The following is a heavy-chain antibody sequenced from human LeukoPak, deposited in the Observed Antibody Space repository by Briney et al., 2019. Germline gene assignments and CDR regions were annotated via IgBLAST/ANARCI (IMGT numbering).Heavy chain of an antibody. CDR2: ISYDGSNK. J-gene: IGHJ3*02. D-gene: IGHD3-10*01. CDR1: GFTFSSYA. Sequence: PGGSLRLSCAASGFTFSSYAMHWVRQAPGKGLEGVAVISYDGSNKYYADSVKGRFTISRDNSKNTLYLQMNSLRAEDTAVYYCAREGSDYGSGSYHDAFDIWGQGTMVTVSS. CDR3: AREGSDYGSGSYHDAFDI. V-gene: IGHV3-30-3*01.